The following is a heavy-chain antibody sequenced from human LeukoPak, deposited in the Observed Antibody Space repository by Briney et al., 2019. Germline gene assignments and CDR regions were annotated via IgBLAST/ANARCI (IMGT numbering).Heavy chain of an antibody. J-gene: IGHJ4*02. V-gene: IGHV3-23*01. CDR3: ASRSQRDVATTDY. Sequence: GGSLRLSCAASGFTFSSYAMSWVRQAPGKGLEWVSGISGSGGSTYYADSVKGRFTISRDNSTNTLYLQMNSLRAADTAVYYCASRSQRDVATTDYWGQGTLIAVSS. CDR2: ISGSGGST. D-gene: IGHD5-12*01. CDR1: GFTFSSYA.